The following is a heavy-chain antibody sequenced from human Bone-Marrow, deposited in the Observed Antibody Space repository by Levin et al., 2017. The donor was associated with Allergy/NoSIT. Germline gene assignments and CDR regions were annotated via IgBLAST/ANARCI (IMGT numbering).Heavy chain of an antibody. Sequence: SVKVSCKASGGNINHGFSWVRQAPGQGLEWMGGIIPLFGTVNYAQKFQGRITISADDSTSTVFMELSSLRSEDTAMYYCARDSVDEGDYVIHMDVWGQGTTVTVSS. V-gene: IGHV1-69*13. D-gene: IGHD4-17*01. CDR1: GGNINHG. CDR2: IIPLFGTV. J-gene: IGHJ6*02. CDR3: ARDSVDEGDYVIHMDV.